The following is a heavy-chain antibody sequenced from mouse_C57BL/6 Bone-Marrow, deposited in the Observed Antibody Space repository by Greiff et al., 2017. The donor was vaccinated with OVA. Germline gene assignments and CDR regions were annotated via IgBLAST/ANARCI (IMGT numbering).Heavy chain of an antibody. J-gene: IGHJ3*01. D-gene: IGHD2-10*01. CDR2: IDPSDSYT. CDR3: GRPLLWSFAY. CDR1: GYTFTSYW. V-gene: IGHV1-59*01. Sequence: VQLQQPGAELVRPGPSVKLSCKASGYTFTSYWMHWVKQRPGQGLEWIGVIDPSDSYTNYNQKFKGKATLTVDTSSSTAYMLRSSLTSEDSAVYYCGRPLLWSFAYWGQGTLVTVSA.